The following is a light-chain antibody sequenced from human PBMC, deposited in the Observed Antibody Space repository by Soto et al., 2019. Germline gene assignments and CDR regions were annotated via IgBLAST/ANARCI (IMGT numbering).Light chain of an antibody. V-gene: IGLV2-14*03. Sequence: QSVLTQPASVSGSPGQSITISCTGTSSDVGGYNYVSWYQHHPGKAPKLLIYDVSNRPSGVSNRFSGSKSDNTASLTISGLQPEEGANFYCSSHTPRNPRQMVLETGTKVTVL. CDR1: SSDVGGYNY. CDR2: DVS. J-gene: IGLJ1*01. CDR3: SSHTPRNPRQMV.